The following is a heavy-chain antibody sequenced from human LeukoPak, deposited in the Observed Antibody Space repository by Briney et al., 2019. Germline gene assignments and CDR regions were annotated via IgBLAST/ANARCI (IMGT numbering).Heavy chain of an antibody. V-gene: IGHV4-34*01. CDR2: VTHTGTT. CDR3: ARHRGYTYGDY. CDR1: GVSLSDSY. J-gene: IGHJ4*02. Sequence: SETLSLTCAVYGVSLSDSYWSWIRQPPGKGLEWIGEVTHTGTTNYNPSLKSRVTISVGTSKNQFSLKLNSVTAADTAVYYCARHRGYTYGDYWGQGTLVTVSS. D-gene: IGHD5-18*01.